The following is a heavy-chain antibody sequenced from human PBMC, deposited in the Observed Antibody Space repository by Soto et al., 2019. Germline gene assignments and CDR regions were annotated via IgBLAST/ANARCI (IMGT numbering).Heavy chain of an antibody. V-gene: IGHV4-4*02. CDR2: IYHSGST. CDR1: GGSIISSNW. Sequence: QVQLQESGPGLVKPSGTLSLTCAVSGGSIISSNWLSWVRQPPGKGRELIGDIYHSGSTTYNPSLKSRVTTSVDKSKNHFSRKLTSVTAADTAVYYCARVRGSYYYGMDVWGQGTTGTVS. CDR3: ARVRGSYYYGMDV. J-gene: IGHJ6*02. D-gene: IGHD3-16*01.